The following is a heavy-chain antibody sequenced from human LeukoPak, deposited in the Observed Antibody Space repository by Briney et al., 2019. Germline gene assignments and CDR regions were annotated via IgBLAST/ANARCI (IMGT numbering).Heavy chain of an antibody. V-gene: IGHV4-31*03. D-gene: IGHD1-26*01. CDR2: IYYSGST. CDR1: GGSISSGGDY. J-gene: IGHJ3*02. Sequence: PSETLSLTCTVSGGSISSGGDYWSWIRQHPGKGLEWIGYIYYSGSTYYNPSLKSRVTISLDTSENQFSLKLSSVTAADTAVYYCARRPWDDAFDIWGEGKMVTVSS. CDR3: ARRPWDDAFDI.